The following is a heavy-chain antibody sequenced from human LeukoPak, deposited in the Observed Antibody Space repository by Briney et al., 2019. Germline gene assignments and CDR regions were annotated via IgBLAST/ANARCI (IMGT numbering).Heavy chain of an antibody. V-gene: IGHV4-34*01. CDR1: GGSFSGYY. CDR2: INHSGST. Sequence: PSETLSLTCAVYGGSFSGYYWSWTRQPPGKGLEWIGEINHSGSTNYNPSLKSRVTISVDTSKNQFSLKLSSVTAADTAVYYCARQRRVRGAKEVYYYYYYYMDVWGKGTTVTISS. CDR3: ARQRRVRGAKEVYYYYYYYMDV. D-gene: IGHD3-10*01. J-gene: IGHJ6*03.